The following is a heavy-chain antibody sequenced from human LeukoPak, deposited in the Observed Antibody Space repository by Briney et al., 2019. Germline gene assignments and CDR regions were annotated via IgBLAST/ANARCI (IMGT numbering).Heavy chain of an antibody. Sequence: SVKVSCKASGYTFTGYYMHWVRQAPGQGREWMGWINPNSGGTNYAQKFQGRVTMTRDTSISTAYMELSRLRSDDTAVYYCARARPVVPAALDYWGQGTLVTVSS. D-gene: IGHD2-2*01. V-gene: IGHV1-2*02. CDR3: ARARPVVPAALDY. J-gene: IGHJ4*02. CDR2: INPNSGGT. CDR1: GYTFTGYY.